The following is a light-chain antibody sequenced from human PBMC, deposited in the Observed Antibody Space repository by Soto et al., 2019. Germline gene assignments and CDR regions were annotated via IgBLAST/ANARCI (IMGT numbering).Light chain of an antibody. Sequence: DIGMTDTALASAVTLGRPASISCRSSQSLLRSDGKTYLSWLHQRPGQPPRLLIYTVSNRFSGVPDRFSGSGAGTDFTLKISRVGAEDVGVYYCMQGTQPPWTFGQGTKVDIK. CDR2: TVS. J-gene: IGKJ1*01. V-gene: IGKV2-24*01. CDR1: QSLLRSDGKTY. CDR3: MQGTQPPWT.